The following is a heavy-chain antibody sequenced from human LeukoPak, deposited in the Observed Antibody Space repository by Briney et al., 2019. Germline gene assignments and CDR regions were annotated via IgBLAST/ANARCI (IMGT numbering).Heavy chain of an antibody. V-gene: IGHV1-18*01. D-gene: IGHD2-2*01. CDR1: GYTFTTYG. CDR3: ALIPYCTTATCYYFDY. Sequence: ASVKVSCKAPGYTFTTYGISWVRQAPGQGLEWMGWISTYNGDTKYAQKLQGRVTMTADTSTSTTYMELRSLRSDDTAVYYCALIPYCTTATCYYFDYWGQGTLVTVSS. CDR2: ISTYNGDT. J-gene: IGHJ4*02.